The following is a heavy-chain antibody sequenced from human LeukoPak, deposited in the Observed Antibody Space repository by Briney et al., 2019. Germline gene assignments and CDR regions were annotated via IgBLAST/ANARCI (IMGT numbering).Heavy chain of an antibody. J-gene: IGHJ3*02. V-gene: IGHV4-59*08. Sequence: SETLSLTCTVSGGSISSYYWSWIRQPPGKGPEWIGYSDKSGSTNYNPSLKSRVTISVDTSTNQFSLRLSSVTAADTAVYYCARGQQQLVERDDAFDIWGQGTMVTVSS. CDR3: ARGQQQLVERDDAFDI. CDR2: SDKSGST. CDR1: GGSISSYY. D-gene: IGHD6-13*01.